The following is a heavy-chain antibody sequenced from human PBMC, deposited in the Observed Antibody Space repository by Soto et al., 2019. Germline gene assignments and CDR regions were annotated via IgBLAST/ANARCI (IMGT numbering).Heavy chain of an antibody. CDR1: GGSISSYY. CDR3: ARDRRLFDGMDV. Sequence: QVQLQESGPGLVKPSETLSLTCTVSGGSISSYYWSWIRQPPGKGLEWIGYIYYSGSTNYNPSLKSRVTISVDTSKNQFSLKLSSVTAADTAVYYCARDRRLFDGMDVWGQGTTVTVSS. CDR2: IYYSGST. V-gene: IGHV4-59*01. J-gene: IGHJ6*02.